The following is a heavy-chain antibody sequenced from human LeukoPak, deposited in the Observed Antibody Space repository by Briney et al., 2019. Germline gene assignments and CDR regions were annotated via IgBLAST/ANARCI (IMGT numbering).Heavy chain of an antibody. CDR1: GFTFSSYE. V-gene: IGHV3-48*03. Sequence: GGSLRLSCAASGFTFSSYEMNWVRQAPGKGLEWVSYISSSGSTIYYADSVKGRFTISRDNAKNSLYLQMNSLRAEDTAVYYCARVYDTSGYPAYDFWGQGTMVTVSS. CDR2: ISSSGSTI. CDR3: ARVYDTSGYPAYDF. D-gene: IGHD3-22*01. J-gene: IGHJ3*01.